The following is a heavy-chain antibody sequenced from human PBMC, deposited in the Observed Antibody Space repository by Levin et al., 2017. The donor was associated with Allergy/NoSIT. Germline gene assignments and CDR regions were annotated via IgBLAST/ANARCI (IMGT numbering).Heavy chain of an antibody. D-gene: IGHD3-22*01. Sequence: ASVKVSCKASGYTFTSYGISWVRQAPGQGLEWMGWISAYNGNTNYAQKLQGRVTMTTDTSTSTAYRELRSLRSDDTAVYYCARDYPPYYDSSGYYVTAGGYWGQGTLVTVSS. V-gene: IGHV1-18*01. CDR3: ARDYPPYYDSSGYYVTAGGY. CDR1: GYTFTSYG. J-gene: IGHJ4*02. CDR2: ISAYNGNT.